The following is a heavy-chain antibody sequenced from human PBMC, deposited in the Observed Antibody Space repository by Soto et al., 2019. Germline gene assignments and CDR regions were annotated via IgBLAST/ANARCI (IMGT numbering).Heavy chain of an antibody. D-gene: IGHD2-21*01. CDR1: GDSISSGDYY. CDR2: VYYSGTT. CDR3: ARGYCGGTRCDGWWNFDV. J-gene: IGHJ2*01. V-gene: IGHV4-30-4*01. Sequence: QVQLQESGPGLVKPSQILSLTCTVSGDSISSGDYYWSWIRQSPGKDLEWVGYVYYSGTTYYNPSLKGRVTVSVDRPKNQFSLKLDSVTAADTAVYYCARGYCGGTRCDGWWNFDVWGRGALVTVSS.